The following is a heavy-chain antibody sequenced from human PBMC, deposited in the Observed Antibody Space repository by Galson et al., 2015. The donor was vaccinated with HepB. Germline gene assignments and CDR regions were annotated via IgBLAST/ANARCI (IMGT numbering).Heavy chain of an antibody. CDR1: GFTFSDYS. D-gene: IGHD6-19*01. J-gene: IGHJ4*02. CDR2: ISNSGTTI. CDR3: ARGLAVASTDY. Sequence: SLRLSCAASGFTFSDYSMNWVRQAPGKGLEWVSYISNSGTTIYYADSVKGRFTISRDSAKNSLYLQMNSLRPEDTAVYYCARGLAVASTDYWGQGTLVTISS. V-gene: IGHV3-48*01.